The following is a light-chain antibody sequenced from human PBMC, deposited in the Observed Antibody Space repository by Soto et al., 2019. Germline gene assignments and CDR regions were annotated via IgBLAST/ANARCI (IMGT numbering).Light chain of an antibody. Sequence: QSVLTQPPSASGTPGQRVIISCSGSSSNIGSNYVYWYQQLPGTAPKLLVFDDNQRPSGVPDRFSDSKSGTSASLAISGLRSEDEADYYCAAWDNSLSGRVFGGGTKLTVL. CDR3: AAWDNSLSGRV. J-gene: IGLJ3*02. CDR1: SSNIGSNY. V-gene: IGLV1-47*02. CDR2: DDN.